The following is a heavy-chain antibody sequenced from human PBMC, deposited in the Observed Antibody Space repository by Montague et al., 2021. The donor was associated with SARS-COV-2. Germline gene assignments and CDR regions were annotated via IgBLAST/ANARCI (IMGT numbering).Heavy chain of an antibody. CDR3: ASRGAVAGKVYFQH. CDR1: GGSISSSNW. J-gene: IGHJ1*01. Sequence: SETLSLTCAVSGGSISSSNWWSWVRQPPGKGLEWIGEIYHSGSTNNNPSLKSRVTISVDKSKNQFSLMLSSVTAADTAVYYCASRGAVAGKVYFQHWGQGTLVTVSS. CDR2: IYHSGST. V-gene: IGHV4-4*02. D-gene: IGHD6-19*01.